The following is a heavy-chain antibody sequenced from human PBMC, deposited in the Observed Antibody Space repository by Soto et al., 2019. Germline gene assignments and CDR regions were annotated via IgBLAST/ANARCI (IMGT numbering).Heavy chain of an antibody. CDR2: INAGNGNT. CDR1: GYTFTNYA. V-gene: IGHV1-3*01. D-gene: IGHD2-15*01. Sequence: ASVKVSCKASGYTFTNYATHWVRQAPGQRLEWMGWINAGNGNTKYSQKFQGRVTITRDTSASTAYMELSSLRSEDTAVYYCARVSAYSPPVFGGRETLFTVS. J-gene: IGHJ4*02. CDR3: ARVSAYSPPVF.